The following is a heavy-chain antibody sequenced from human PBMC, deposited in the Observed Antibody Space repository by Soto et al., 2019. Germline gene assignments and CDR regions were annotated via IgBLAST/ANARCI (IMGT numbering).Heavy chain of an antibody. CDR1: GGTFMSDA. J-gene: IGHJ6*02. Sequence: SGKVSVKASGGTFMSDAISWVRQGPGQGLEWMGGIIPIFGTANYAQKFQGRVTITADESTSTAYTELSSLRSEDTAVYYCARGGSSTFRGMDVWGQGTTVTVSS. CDR3: ARGGSSTFRGMDV. CDR2: IIPIFGTA. D-gene: IGHD6-6*01. V-gene: IGHV1-69*13.